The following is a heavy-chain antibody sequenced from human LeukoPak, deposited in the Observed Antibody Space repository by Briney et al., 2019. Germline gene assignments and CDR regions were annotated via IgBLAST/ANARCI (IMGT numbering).Heavy chain of an antibody. CDR1: GGSISSSNYY. D-gene: IGHD3-10*01. Sequence: SQTLSLTCTVSGGSISSSNYYRGWLRQPPGKGLEWIGGIYHTGNTHYNPSLKSRVTISVDTSKNQPSLRLSPVTAAETALYYCILGGKLDYWGQGILVTVSS. CDR2: IYHTGNT. CDR3: ILGGKLDY. V-gene: IGHV4-39*01. J-gene: IGHJ4*02.